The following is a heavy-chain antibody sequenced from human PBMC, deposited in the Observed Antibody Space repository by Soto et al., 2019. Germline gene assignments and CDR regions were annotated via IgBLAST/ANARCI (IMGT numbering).Heavy chain of an antibody. V-gene: IGHV3-30-3*01. Sequence: GGPLRLCCTASGFTFVGYGMHCVRQATGKGLEWVAVISHDGNSEYYADSVKGRFTISRDTSKNTLCLQMNSLRAEDTAVYYCARVGFGYTLGGGFDPWSQGTLVTVSS. CDR2: ISHDGNSE. D-gene: IGHD5-18*01. J-gene: IGHJ5*02. CDR3: ARVGFGYTLGGGFDP. CDR1: GFTFVGYG.